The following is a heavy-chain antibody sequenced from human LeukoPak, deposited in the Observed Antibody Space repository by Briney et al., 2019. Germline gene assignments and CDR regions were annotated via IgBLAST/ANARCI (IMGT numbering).Heavy chain of an antibody. CDR2: IYYSGST. V-gene: IGHV4-59*01. D-gene: IGHD5-18*01. CDR1: GGSISSYH. CDR3: ARGPHHLDTAFDY. Sequence: SETLSLTCTVSGGSISSYHWSWIRQPPGKGLEWIGYIYYSGSTNYNPSLKSRVTISVDTSKNQFSLKLSSVTAADTAVYYCARGPHHLDTAFDYWGQGTLVTVSS. J-gene: IGHJ4*02.